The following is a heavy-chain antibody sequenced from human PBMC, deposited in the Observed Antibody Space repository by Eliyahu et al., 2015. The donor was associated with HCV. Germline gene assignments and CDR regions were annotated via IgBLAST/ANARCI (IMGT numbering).Heavy chain of an antibody. CDR1: GGSISSSTYY. CDR2: IYYGGST. J-gene: IGHJ4*02. CDR3: AIELDS. V-gene: IGHV4-39*01. Sequence: QLQLQEXGXGLXXPXETLSLXCTVSGGSISSSTYYWGWIRQPPGKGLEWIGNIYYGGSTYYNPSLKSRVTISVDTSKNQFSLRLTSVTAADTAVYYCAIELDSWGQGTLVTVSS.